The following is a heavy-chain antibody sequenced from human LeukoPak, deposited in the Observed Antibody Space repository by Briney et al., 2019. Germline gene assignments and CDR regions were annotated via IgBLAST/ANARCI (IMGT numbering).Heavy chain of an antibody. J-gene: IGHJ6*03. CDR3: AKDPNYYDSSGFMDV. CDR1: GFTFSSYG. V-gene: IGHV3-33*06. D-gene: IGHD3-22*01. CDR2: IWYDGSNK. Sequence: ERSLRLSCAASGFTFSSYGMHWVRQAPGKGLEWVAVIWYDGSNKYYADSVKGRFTISRDNSKNTLYLQMNSLRAEDTAVYYCAKDPNYYDSSGFMDVWGKGTTVTVSS.